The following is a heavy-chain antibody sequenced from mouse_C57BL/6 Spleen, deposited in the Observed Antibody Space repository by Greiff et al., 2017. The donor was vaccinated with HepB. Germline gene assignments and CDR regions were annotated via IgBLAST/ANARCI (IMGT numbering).Heavy chain of an antibody. CDR3: ARSYYGSSYNFDY. Sequence: QVHVKQSGPGLVQPSQSLSITCTVSGFSLTSYGVHWVRQSPGKGLEWLGVIWRGGSTDYNAAFMSRLSITKDNSKRQVFFKMNSLQADDTAIYDCARSYYGSSYNFDYWGQGTTLTVSS. V-gene: IGHV2-5*01. CDR2: IWRGGST. J-gene: IGHJ2*01. D-gene: IGHD1-1*01. CDR1: GFSLTSYG.